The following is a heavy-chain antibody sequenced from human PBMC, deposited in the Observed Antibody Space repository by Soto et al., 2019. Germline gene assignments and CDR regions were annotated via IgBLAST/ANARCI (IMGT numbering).Heavy chain of an antibody. CDR1: GFTFSSYA. J-gene: IGHJ6*02. D-gene: IGHD6-19*01. Sequence: GGSLRLSCAASGFTFSSYAMSWVRQAPGKGLEWVSAISGSGGSTYYADSVKGRFTISRDNSKNTLYLQMNSLRAEDTAVYYCAKRRKVAGNRRHCYGMDVWGQGTTVTVSS. CDR3: AKRRKVAGNRRHCYGMDV. V-gene: IGHV3-23*01. CDR2: ISGSGGST.